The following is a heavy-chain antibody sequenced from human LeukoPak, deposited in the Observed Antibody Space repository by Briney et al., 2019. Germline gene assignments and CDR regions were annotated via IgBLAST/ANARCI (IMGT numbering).Heavy chain of an antibody. Sequence: PGGSLRLSCAASRFTFSTYAMSWVRQAPGKGLEWVSVIYSGGSTYYADSVKGRFTISRDNSKNTLYLQMNSLRAEDTAVYYCARVPMVRGDPSHLFFDYWGQGTLVTVSS. J-gene: IGHJ4*02. V-gene: IGHV3-66*01. CDR3: ARVPMVRGDPSHLFFDY. D-gene: IGHD3-10*01. CDR1: RFTFSTYA. CDR2: IYSGGST.